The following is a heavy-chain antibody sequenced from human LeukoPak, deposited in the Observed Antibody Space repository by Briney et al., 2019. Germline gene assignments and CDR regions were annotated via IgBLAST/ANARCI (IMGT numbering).Heavy chain of an antibody. J-gene: IGHJ4*02. CDR1: GYTFTGYY. D-gene: IGHD5-18*01. Sequence: GASVKVSCKASGYTFTGYYMHWVRQAPGQGLEWMGWINPNSGGTNYALKFQGRVTMTRDTSISTAYMELSRLRSDDTAVYYCARGSGYSYGYLDYWGQGTLVTVSS. CDR2: INPNSGGT. V-gene: IGHV1-2*02. CDR3: ARGSGYSYGYLDY.